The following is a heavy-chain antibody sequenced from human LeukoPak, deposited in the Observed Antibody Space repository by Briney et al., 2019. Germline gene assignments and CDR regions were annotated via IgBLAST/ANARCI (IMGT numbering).Heavy chain of an antibody. CDR3: AREYDFWRGDFVY. J-gene: IGHJ4*02. CDR2: IKQDGSEK. CDR1: GFTFTTYW. D-gene: IGHD3-3*01. Sequence: PGGSLRLSCAASGFTFTTYWMSWVRQAPGKGLEWVANIKQDGSEKYYVDSVKGRFTISRDNAKDSLFLQMNSLRAEDTAVYYCAREYDFWRGDFVYWGEGTLVTVSS. V-gene: IGHV3-7*01.